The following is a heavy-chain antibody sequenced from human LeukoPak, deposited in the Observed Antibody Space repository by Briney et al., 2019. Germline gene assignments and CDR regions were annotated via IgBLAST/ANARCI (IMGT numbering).Heavy chain of an antibody. V-gene: IGHV4-34*01. CDR2: MYYSGST. J-gene: IGHJ5*02. CDR3: ARPPDL. Sequence: SETLSLTCAVYGESFSDDYWTWIRQPPGKGLEWIGSMYYSGSTYYNPSLKSRVTISVDTSKNQFSLKLSSVTAADTAVCYCARPPDLWGQGTLVTVSS. CDR1: GESFSDDY.